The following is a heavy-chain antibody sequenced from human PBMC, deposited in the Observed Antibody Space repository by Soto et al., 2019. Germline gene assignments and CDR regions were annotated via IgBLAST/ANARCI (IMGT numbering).Heavy chain of an antibody. V-gene: IGHV4-31*03. Sequence: SETLSLTCTVSGGSISSGGYYWSWIRQHPGKGLEWIGYIYYSGSTYYNPSLKSRVTMTRDTSISTAYMELSRLRSDDTAVYYCARSAVPIVVVPAARSWFDPWGQGTLVTVS. J-gene: IGHJ5*02. CDR3: ARSAVPIVVVPAARSWFDP. CDR1: GGSISSGGYY. CDR2: IYYSGST. D-gene: IGHD2-2*01.